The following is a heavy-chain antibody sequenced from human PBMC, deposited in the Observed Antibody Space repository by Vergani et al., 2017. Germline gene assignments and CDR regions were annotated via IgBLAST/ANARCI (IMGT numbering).Heavy chain of an antibody. Sequence: QVQLQESGPGLVKPSETLSLTCTVSNDSVSNTFYYWGWIRQTPGKGLEWIGSIYYSGSTYYNPSLESRVTMSVDTSKSQFSLKLNSVTAADTAVYYCARERCSGGSCYSNWGQGTLVTVSS. CDR3: ARERCSGGSCYSN. D-gene: IGHD2-15*01. CDR1: NDSVSNTFYY. V-gene: IGHV4-39*07. J-gene: IGHJ4*02. CDR2: IYYSGST.